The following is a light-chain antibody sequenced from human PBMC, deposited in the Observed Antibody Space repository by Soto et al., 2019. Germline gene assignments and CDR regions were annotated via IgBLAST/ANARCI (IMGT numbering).Light chain of an antibody. Sequence: AIRMTQSPSSLSASTGDRVSITCRASQDICSFLAWYQQKPGKAPKLLIYDASTLQSGVPSRFGGSGSGTDFTLTISSLQSEDFATYYCQQFYSYPLTFGGGTKVDI. V-gene: IGKV1-8*01. CDR3: QQFYSYPLT. J-gene: IGKJ4*01. CDR2: DAS. CDR1: QDICSF.